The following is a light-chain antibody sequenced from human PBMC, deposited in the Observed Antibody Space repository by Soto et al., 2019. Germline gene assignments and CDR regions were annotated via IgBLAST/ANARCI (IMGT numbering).Light chain of an antibody. CDR3: QSYDSSLRGSV. J-gene: IGLJ2*01. Sequence: QTVVTQPPSVSGAPGQRVTISCTGSSSNIGAGYDVHWYQQLPGTAPKLLIYANSNRPSGVPDRFSGSKSGTSASLAITGLQAEDEADYYCQSYDSSLRGSVFGGGTKLTVL. CDR1: SSNIGAGYD. CDR2: ANS. V-gene: IGLV1-40*01.